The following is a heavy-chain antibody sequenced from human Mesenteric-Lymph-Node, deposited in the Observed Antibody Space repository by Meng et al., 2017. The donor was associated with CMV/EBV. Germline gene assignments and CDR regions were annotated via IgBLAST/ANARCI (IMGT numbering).Heavy chain of an antibody. CDR3: TRRAGGYDFWSGPDNWFDP. D-gene: IGHD3-3*01. CDR1: GSA. J-gene: IGHJ5*02. V-gene: IGHV3-73*01. Sequence: GSARHGVRQGYGKGLEWVGRIRSKASSYATAYAASVKGRFTMARDDSKNTAYLQMNSLKTEDTAVYYCTRRAGGYDFWSGPDNWFDPWGQGTLVTVSS. CDR2: IRSKASSYAT.